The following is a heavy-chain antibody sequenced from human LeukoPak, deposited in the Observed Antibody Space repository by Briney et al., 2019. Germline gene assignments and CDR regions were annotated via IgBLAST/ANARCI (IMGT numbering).Heavy chain of an antibody. CDR2: ITGSGGST. CDR3: ARDREQWLETDAFDI. V-gene: IGHV3-23*01. CDR1: GFTFSSYA. D-gene: IGHD6-19*01. J-gene: IGHJ3*02. Sequence: GGSLRLSCAASGFTFSSYAMSWVRQAPGKGLEWVSAITGSGGSTYYADSVKGRFTISRDNSKNTLYLQMDSLRAEDTAVYYCARDREQWLETDAFDIWGQGTMVTVSS.